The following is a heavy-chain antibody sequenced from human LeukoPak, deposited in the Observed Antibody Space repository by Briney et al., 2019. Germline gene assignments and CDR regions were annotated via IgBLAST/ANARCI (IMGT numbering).Heavy chain of an antibody. CDR3: AKADDFWSGPWNAFDI. Sequence: PGGSLRLSCAASGFTFSSYAMSWVRQAPGKGLEWVSAISGSGGSTYYADSVKGRFTISRGNSKNTLYLQMNSLRAEDTAVYYCAKADDFWSGPWNAFDIWGQGTMVTVSS. CDR1: GFTFSSYA. J-gene: IGHJ3*02. V-gene: IGHV3-23*01. D-gene: IGHD3-3*01. CDR2: ISGSGGST.